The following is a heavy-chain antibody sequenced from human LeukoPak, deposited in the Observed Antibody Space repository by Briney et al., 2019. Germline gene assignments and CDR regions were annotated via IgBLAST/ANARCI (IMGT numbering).Heavy chain of an antibody. CDR1: GFTFSSYG. V-gene: IGHV3-30*18. D-gene: IGHD3-22*01. CDR3: AKKGYYDGSGYYMYYFDH. J-gene: IGHJ4*02. CDR2: ISYDGSNK. Sequence: GGSLRLSCAASGFTFSSYGMHWVRQAPGKGLEWVAVISYDGSNKYYADSVKGRFTISRDNSKSTLYLQMNSLRAEDTAVYYCAKKGYYDGSGYYMYYFDHWGQGTLVTVSS.